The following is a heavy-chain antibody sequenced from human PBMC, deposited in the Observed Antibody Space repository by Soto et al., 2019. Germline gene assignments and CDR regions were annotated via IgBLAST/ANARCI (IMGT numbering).Heavy chain of an antibody. Sequence: QVQLQQWGAGLLKPSETLSLTCAVYGWSFSGYYWSWIRQPPGKGLEWIGEINHSGSTNYNPSLKSRVTISVDTSKIQFSLKLSSVTAADTAVSYCARYVAANYYGMDVRGQGTTVTASS. J-gene: IGHJ6*02. CDR3: ARYVAANYYGMDV. CDR1: GWSFSGYY. CDR2: INHSGST. V-gene: IGHV4-34*01. D-gene: IGHD6-19*01.